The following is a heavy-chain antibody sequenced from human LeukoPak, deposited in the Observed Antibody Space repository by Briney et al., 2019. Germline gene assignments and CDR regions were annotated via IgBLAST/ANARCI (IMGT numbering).Heavy chain of an antibody. Sequence: GGSLRLSCAASGFSVSSTYMSWVRQAPGKGLQWVAIIYSGGDTYYAESVYGRFTISRDDSENTLYLQMDSLRAEDTAVYYCARPAHEYGDYVWWGQGTLVTVSS. V-gene: IGHV3-53*01. J-gene: IGHJ4*02. CDR1: GFSVSSTY. CDR2: IYSGGDT. D-gene: IGHD4-17*01. CDR3: ARPAHEYGDYVW.